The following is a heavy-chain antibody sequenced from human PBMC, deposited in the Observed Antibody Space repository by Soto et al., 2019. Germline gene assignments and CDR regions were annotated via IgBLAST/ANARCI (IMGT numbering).Heavy chain of an antibody. V-gene: IGHV3-30*18. Sequence: QVQLVESGGGVVQPGRSLRLSCAASGFTFSSYGMHWVRQAPGKGLEWVAVISYDGSNKYYADSVKGRFTISRDNSKNTLYLQMNSLRAEDTAVYYCAKDLEVAAADNINYYYGMDVWGQGTTVTVSS. CDR2: ISYDGSNK. CDR1: GFTFSSYG. D-gene: IGHD6-13*01. J-gene: IGHJ6*02. CDR3: AKDLEVAAADNINYYYGMDV.